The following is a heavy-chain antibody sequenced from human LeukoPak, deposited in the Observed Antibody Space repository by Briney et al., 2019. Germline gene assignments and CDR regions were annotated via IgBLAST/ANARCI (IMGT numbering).Heavy chain of an antibody. CDR3: ARAPITDSSGWYYFDY. D-gene: IGHD6-19*01. J-gene: IGHJ4*02. V-gene: IGHV4-38-2*02. Sequence: PSETLSLTCTVSGYSISSGYYWGWIRQPPGEGLEWIGSIYHSGSTYYNPSLKSRVTISVDTSKNQFSLKLSSVTAADTAVYYCARAPITDSSGWYYFDYWGQGTLVTVSS. CDR1: GYSISSGYY. CDR2: IYHSGST.